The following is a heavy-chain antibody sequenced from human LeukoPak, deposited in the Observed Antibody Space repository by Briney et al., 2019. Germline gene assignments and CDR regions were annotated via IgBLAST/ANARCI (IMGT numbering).Heavy chain of an antibody. CDR1: GDSISSYY. CDR2: IYYSGST. J-gene: IGHJ4*02. CDR3: AREGYSYGYNSFDY. V-gene: IGHV4-59*01. Sequence: PSETLSLTCTVSGDSISSYYWSWIRQPPGKGLEWIGYIYYSGSTNYNPSLKSRVTISVDTSKNQFSLKLSSVTAADTAVYYCAREGYSYGYNSFDYWGQGTLVTVSS. D-gene: IGHD5-18*01.